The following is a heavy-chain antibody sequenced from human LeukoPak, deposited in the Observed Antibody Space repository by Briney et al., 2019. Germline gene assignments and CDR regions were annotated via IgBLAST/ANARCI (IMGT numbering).Heavy chain of an antibody. CDR1: GYSFTSYW. V-gene: IGHV5-51*01. J-gene: IGHJ5*02. D-gene: IGHD4-23*01. CDR2: IYPGDSDT. Sequence: NRGESLKISCKGSGYSFTSYWIGWVRQMPGKGLEWMGIIYPGDSDTRYSPSLQGQVTISADKSISTAYLQWSSLKASDTAMYYCVRSGGNSARWIDPWGQGTLVTVPS. CDR3: VRSGGNSARWIDP.